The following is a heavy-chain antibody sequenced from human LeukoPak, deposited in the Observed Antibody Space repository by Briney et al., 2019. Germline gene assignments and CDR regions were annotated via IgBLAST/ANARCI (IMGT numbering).Heavy chain of an antibody. CDR2: IYYSGST. J-gene: IGHJ4*02. D-gene: IGHD4-23*01. CDR3: ARGRSVAYYFDY. Sequence: SETLSLTCTVSGGSISGYYWSWIRQPPGKGLEWIGYIYYSGSTNYNPSLKSRVTISVDTSKNQFSLKLSSVTAADTAVYYCARGRSVAYYFDYWGQGTLVTVSS. V-gene: IGHV4-59*01. CDR1: GGSISGYY.